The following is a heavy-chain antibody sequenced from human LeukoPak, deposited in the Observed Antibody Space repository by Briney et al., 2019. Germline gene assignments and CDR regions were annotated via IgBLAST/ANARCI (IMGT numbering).Heavy chain of an antibody. CDR3: AKDRSSTWSLDY. V-gene: IGHV3-30*18. Sequence: GRSLRLSCAASGFTFSSSGMHWVRQAPGKGLEWVAVISYDGSDKYYADSVKGRFTISRDNSKNTLYLQMNSLRVEDTALYYCAKDRSSTWSLDYWGQGTLVTVSS. CDR2: ISYDGSDK. CDR1: GFTFSSSG. D-gene: IGHD6-13*01. J-gene: IGHJ4*02.